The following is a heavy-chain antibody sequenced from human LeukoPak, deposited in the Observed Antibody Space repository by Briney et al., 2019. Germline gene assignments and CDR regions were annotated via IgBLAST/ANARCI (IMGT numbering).Heavy chain of an antibody. CDR3: ARVPHLGLGDLP. D-gene: IGHD3-10*01. CDR2: NYDSGT. V-gene: IGHV4-59*01. CDR1: GGPMGTYY. Sequence: SETLSLTCTVSGGPMGTYYWSWIRQPPGKGLEWIGYNYDSGTNYNPSLKSRVTILVDKSKNQFSLKLTSVTAADTAIYYCARVPHLGLGDLPWGQGTLVTVSS. J-gene: IGHJ4*02.